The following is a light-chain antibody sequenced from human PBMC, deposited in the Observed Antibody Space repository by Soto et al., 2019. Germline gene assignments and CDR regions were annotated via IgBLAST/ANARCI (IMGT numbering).Light chain of an antibody. V-gene: IGKV1-5*01. CDR2: DAS. CDR1: QSISSW. Sequence: GDRVTITCRASQSISSWLAWYQQKPGKAPKLLIYDASSLESGVPSRFSGSGSGTEFTLTVSSLQPDDFATYYCQQYNSYWTFGQGTKVEIK. CDR3: QQYNSYWT. J-gene: IGKJ1*01.